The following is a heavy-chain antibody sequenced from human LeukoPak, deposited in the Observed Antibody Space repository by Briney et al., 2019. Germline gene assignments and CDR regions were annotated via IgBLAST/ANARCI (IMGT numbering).Heavy chain of an antibody. D-gene: IGHD3-3*01. J-gene: IGHJ6*03. CDR1: GGTFSSYA. CDR2: IIPIFGTA. V-gene: IGHV1-69*05. CDR3: ASRRYYDFWSGYYPRYYYYMDV. Sequence: SVKVSCKASGGTFSSYAISWVRQAPGQGLEWMGRIIPIFGTANYAQKFQGRVTITTDESTSTAYMELSSLRSEDTAVYYCASRRYYDFWSGYYPRYYYYMDVWGKGTTVTVPS.